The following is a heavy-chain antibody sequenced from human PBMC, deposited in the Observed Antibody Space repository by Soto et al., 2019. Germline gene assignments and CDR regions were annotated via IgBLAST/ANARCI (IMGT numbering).Heavy chain of an antibody. J-gene: IGHJ6*02. V-gene: IGHV3-30*18. CDR1: GFTFSSYG. D-gene: IGHD3-3*01. Sequence: QVQLVESGGGVVQPGRSLRLSCAASGFTFSSYGMHWVRQVPGKGLEWVAVISYDGSNKYYADSVKGRFTISRDNSKNTLYLQMNSLRAEDTAVYYCAKWGGNREFLDYYYGMDVWGQGTTVTVSS. CDR2: ISYDGSNK. CDR3: AKWGGNREFLDYYYGMDV.